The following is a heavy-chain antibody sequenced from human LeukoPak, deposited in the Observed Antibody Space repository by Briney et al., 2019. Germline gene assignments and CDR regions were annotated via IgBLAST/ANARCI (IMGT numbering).Heavy chain of an antibody. Sequence: GGSLRLSCAASGFTVSSNYMSWVRQAPGKGLEWVSVIYSGGSTYYADSVKGRFTISRDNSKNTLYLQMNSLRAEDTAVYYCAKDAEDTAMVEYRFDYWGQGSLVTVSS. CDR3: AKDAEDTAMVEYRFDY. V-gene: IGHV3-53*01. CDR1: GFTVSSNY. CDR2: IYSGGST. J-gene: IGHJ4*02. D-gene: IGHD5-18*01.